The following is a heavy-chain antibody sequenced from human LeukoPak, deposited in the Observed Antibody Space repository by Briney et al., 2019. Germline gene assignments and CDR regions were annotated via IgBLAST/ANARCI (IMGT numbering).Heavy chain of an antibody. CDR3: ARGVNYDFWSGYYTGIGFDY. CDR2: MNPNSGNT. CDR1: GYTFTSYD. V-gene: IGHV1-8*03. Sequence: EASVKISCKASGYTFTSYDISWVRQATGQGLEWMGWMNPNSGNTGYAQKFQGRVTITRNTSISTAYMELSSLRSEDTAVYYCARGVNYDFWSGYYTGIGFDYWGQGTLVTVSS. J-gene: IGHJ4*02. D-gene: IGHD3-3*01.